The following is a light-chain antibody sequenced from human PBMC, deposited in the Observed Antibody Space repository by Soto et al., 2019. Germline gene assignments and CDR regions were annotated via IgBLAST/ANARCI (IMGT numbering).Light chain of an antibody. CDR3: RQSYTTPSWT. V-gene: IGKV1-39*01. CDR1: KRASSY. CDR2: AVS. J-gene: IGKJ1*01. Sequence: DIQLIPSPSSLSACVGDRVTIACHTSKRASSYFNWYQQKPGKAPKLLINAVSTLHSGVPSRFSGSGSETDFTLTISSLQPEDSGIYYCRQSYTTPSWTCGQGTNVEI.